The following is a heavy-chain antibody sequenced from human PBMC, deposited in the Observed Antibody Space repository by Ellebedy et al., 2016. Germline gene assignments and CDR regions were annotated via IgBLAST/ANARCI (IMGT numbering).Heavy chain of an antibody. V-gene: IGHV1-69*13. CDR3: ARAHDYGIQPDSFDI. Sequence: ASVKVSCKASGYTFDTYGITWVRQAPGQGLEWMGGFFPVFGTPTYPQKFQGRVTITADESTTTAYMELSSLRSEETAVYYCARAHDYGIQPDSFDIWGQGTMVTVSS. D-gene: IGHD4-17*01. CDR2: FFPVFGTP. CDR1: GYTFDTYG. J-gene: IGHJ3*02.